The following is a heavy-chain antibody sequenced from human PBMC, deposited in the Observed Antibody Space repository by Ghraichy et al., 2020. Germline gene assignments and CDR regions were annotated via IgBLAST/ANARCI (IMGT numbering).Heavy chain of an antibody. CDR1: GFTFDNYW. CDR2: VYGDGTVT. V-gene: IGHV3-74*01. CDR3: ARLIDVSGRAPFQH. D-gene: IGHD3-10*01. J-gene: IGHJ1*01. Sequence: GGSLRLSCAASGFTFDNYWMHWVRQVPGKGLMWVARVYGDGTVTSYADSVKGRFTISRDNAKNTVYLQMNGLTVEDTAVYYCARLIDVSGRAPFQHWGQGTLVTVSS.